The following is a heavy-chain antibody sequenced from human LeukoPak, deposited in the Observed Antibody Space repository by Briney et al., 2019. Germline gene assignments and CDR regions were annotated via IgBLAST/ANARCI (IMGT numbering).Heavy chain of an antibody. Sequence: PGGSLRLSCVASGFTFSSYAMSWVRQAPGKGLEWVSYISSSGSTIYYADSVKGRFTISRDNAKNSLYLQMNSLRAEDTAVYYCARARIEGPSTISLPVYDYWGQGTLVTVSS. CDR3: ARARIEGPSTISLPVYDY. CDR1: GFTFSSYA. J-gene: IGHJ4*02. CDR2: ISSSGSTI. D-gene: IGHD3-9*01. V-gene: IGHV3-48*04.